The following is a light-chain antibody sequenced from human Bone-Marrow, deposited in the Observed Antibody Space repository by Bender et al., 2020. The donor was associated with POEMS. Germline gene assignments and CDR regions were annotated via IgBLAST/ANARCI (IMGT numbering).Light chain of an antibody. Sequence: QSALTQPASVSGSPGQSITISCTRTSGDFADYNFVSWYQAHPGKAPKLIISEGNKRPSGVSNRFSASKSGNTASLTISGLQAEDEADYYCCSSAPGTALWVFGGGTKVTVL. J-gene: IGLJ3*02. CDR3: CSSAPGTALWV. CDR2: EGN. V-gene: IGLV2-23*01. CDR1: SGDFADYNF.